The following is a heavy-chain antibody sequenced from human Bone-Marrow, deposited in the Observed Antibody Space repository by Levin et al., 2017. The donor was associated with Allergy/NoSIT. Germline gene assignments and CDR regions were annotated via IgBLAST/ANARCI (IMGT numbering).Heavy chain of an antibody. Sequence: GGSLRLSCTVSGDSFSSYVMNWVRQVPGKGPEWISSITTAGGHMYYADSVKGRFTISRDNAANSLFLQMDSLRLEDTAVYYCATGHDLSDTFDIWGQGTMVTVSS. CDR1: GDSFSSYV. J-gene: IGHJ3*02. CDR3: ATGHDLSDTFDI. CDR2: ITTAGGHM. V-gene: IGHV3-21*01. D-gene: IGHD3-16*01.